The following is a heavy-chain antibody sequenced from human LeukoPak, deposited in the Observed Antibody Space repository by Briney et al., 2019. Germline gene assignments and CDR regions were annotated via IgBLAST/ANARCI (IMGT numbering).Heavy chain of an antibody. D-gene: IGHD3-22*01. CDR1: GGSISSSNW. Sequence: PSETLSLTCAVSGGSISSSNWWSWVRQPPGKGLEWIGEIYHSGSTNYNPSLKSRVTISVDKSKNQFSLKLSSVTAADTAVYYCARVGVTMIVNAFDIWGQGTMVTVSS. CDR2: IYHSGST. J-gene: IGHJ3*02. CDR3: ARVGVTMIVNAFDI. V-gene: IGHV4-4*02.